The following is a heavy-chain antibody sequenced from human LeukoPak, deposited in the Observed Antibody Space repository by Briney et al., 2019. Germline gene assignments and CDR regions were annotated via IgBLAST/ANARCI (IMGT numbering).Heavy chain of an antibody. CDR3: AKDKTYYDFWSGHDAFDI. V-gene: IGHV3-23*01. CDR2: ISGSGDNT. CDR1: GVTFSSYA. D-gene: IGHD3-3*01. J-gene: IGHJ3*02. Sequence: PGGSLRLSCAASGVTFSSYAMSWVRQAPGKGLECVSVISGSGDNTYYADSVKGRFTISRDNSKTTLYLQMNSLRAEDTAVYYCAKDKTYYDFWSGHDAFDIWGQGTMVTVSS.